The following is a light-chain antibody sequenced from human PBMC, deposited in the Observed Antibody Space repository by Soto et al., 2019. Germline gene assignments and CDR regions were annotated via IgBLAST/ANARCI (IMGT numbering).Light chain of an antibody. CDR2: DTS. V-gene: IGKV3-11*01. Sequence: EIVLTQSPASLSLSPGERATLSCRASQSVDSFLAWYQQKPGRTPRLLIYDTSNRATGIPARFSGSGSGTDFTLTISRLEPEDFAVYYCQQRSNWPPLTFGQGTRLEIK. J-gene: IGKJ5*01. CDR1: QSVDSF. CDR3: QQRSNWPPLT.